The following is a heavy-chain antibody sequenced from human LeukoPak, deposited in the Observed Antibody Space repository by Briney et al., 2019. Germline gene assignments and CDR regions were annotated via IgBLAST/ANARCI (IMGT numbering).Heavy chain of an antibody. CDR1: GFPFIRFA. D-gene: IGHD3-22*01. CDR2: FFGCGGSP. V-gene: IGHV3-23*01. J-gene: IGHJ6*02. CDR3: ARDSGIYDSSGYYGLSYYGMDV. Sequence: GSLRPLCEAPGFPFIRFAMTWGPQAPGKGLGGFPAFFGCGGSPYYADSVKGRFTISRDNYKNTLYLQMNSLRAEDTAVYYCARDSGIYDSSGYYGLSYYGMDVWGQGTTVTVSS.